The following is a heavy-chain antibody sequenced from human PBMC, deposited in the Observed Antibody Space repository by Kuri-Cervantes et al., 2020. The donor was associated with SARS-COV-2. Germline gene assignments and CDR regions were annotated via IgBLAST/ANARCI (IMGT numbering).Heavy chain of an antibody. D-gene: IGHD4-17*01. J-gene: IGHJ6*03. CDR1: GYSISSGYY. Sequence: SETLSLTCTVSGYSISSGYYWGWIRQPPGKGPEWIGSIYHSGSTYYNPSLKSRVTTSVDTSKNQFSLKLSSVTAADTAVYYCARVPTPYYYYYMDVWGKGTTVTVSS. V-gene: IGHV4-38-2*02. CDR3: ARVPTPYYYYYMDV. CDR2: IYHSGST.